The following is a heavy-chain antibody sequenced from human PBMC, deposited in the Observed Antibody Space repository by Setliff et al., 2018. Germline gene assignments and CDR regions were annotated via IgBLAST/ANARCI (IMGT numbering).Heavy chain of an antibody. J-gene: IGHJ5*02. CDR2: IYDSGSS. D-gene: IGHD3-22*01. CDR1: GGSVSNSGFF. V-gene: IGHV4-39*01. Sequence: SETLSLTCTVSGGSVSNSGFFWGWLRQAPGKGLEWIGNIYDSGSSNYNASLKSRLIITRDTSKNQISLKLTSVTAADTAVYYCARAHTWSLPNDNSGYPGWFDPWGQGTLVTVSS. CDR3: ARAHTWSLPNDNSGYPGWFDP.